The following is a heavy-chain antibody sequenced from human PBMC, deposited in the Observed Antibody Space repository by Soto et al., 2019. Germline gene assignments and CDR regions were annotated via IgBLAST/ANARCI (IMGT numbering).Heavy chain of an antibody. CDR3: ARGAEGRIFGVFIDWFAP. CDR1: GGSVSYGIYY. Sequence: SETLSLTCTVSGGSVSYGIYYWSWIRQPPGKGLEWIGYIYKSGSADYNPSLKSRVTISVDMSKNQFSLKLTSVTAADTAMYYCARGAEGRIFGVFIDWFAPGAQGPLVTVSS. D-gene: IGHD3-3*01. V-gene: IGHV4-61*01. CDR2: IYKSGSA. J-gene: IGHJ5*02.